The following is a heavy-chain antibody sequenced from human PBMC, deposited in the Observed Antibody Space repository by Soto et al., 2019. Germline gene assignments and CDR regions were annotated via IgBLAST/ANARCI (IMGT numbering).Heavy chain of an antibody. CDR2: MNASNGNT. V-gene: IGHV1-8*01. CDR3: ARGPGPRITMVRGVDEPFDY. CDR1: GYTFTSYD. Sequence: ASVKVSCKASGYTFTSYDINWVRQATGQGLEWMGWMNASNGNTGYSQKFQGRVTITRDTSASTAYMELSSLRSEDTAVYYCARGPGPRITMVRGVDEPFDYWGQGTLVTVS. J-gene: IGHJ4*02. D-gene: IGHD3-10*01.